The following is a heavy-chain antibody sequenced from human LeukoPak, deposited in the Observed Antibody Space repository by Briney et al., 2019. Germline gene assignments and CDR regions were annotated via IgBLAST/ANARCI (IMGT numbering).Heavy chain of an antibody. V-gene: IGHV1-46*01. CDR1: GYTFTGYY. J-gene: IGHJ4*02. CDR3: ARGAYYYDSSGPFDY. D-gene: IGHD3-22*01. Sequence: ASVKVSCKASGYTFTGYYMHWVRQAPGQGLEWMGRINPNSGGSTSYAQKFQGRVTMTRDTSTSTVYMELSSLRSEDTAVYYCARGAYYYDSSGPFDYWGLGTLVTVSS. CDR2: INPNSGGST.